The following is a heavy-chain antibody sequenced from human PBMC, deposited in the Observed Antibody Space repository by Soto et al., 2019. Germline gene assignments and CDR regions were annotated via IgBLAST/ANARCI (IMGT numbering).Heavy chain of an antibody. CDR2: VNHGGST. CDR1: GGSFSGFF. CDR3: ARAAVAAGGPFDK. D-gene: IGHD2-15*01. J-gene: IGHJ4*02. Sequence: SETLSLTCAVSGGSFSGFFWGWIRQPPGKGLEWIGEVNHGGSTNYNPSLKSRVAISSDTSKNHFSLTLRSVTAADTAVYYCARAAVAAGGPFDKWGQGALVTVSS. V-gene: IGHV4-34*01.